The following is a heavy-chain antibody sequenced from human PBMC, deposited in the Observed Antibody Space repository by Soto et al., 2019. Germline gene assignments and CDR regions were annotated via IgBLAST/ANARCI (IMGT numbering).Heavy chain of an antibody. J-gene: IGHJ4*02. D-gene: IGHD3-3*01. CDR2: INPSGGST. Sequence: QVQLVQSGAEVKKPGASVKVSCKASGYTFTSHYINWVRQAPGEGLEWMGIINPSGGSTSYAQRFEGRVTMTTDTSTRTVYMELRSLRSEDTAIYYCARDLGSRSSWFPHRGSDDYWGQGTLVTVSS. CDR1: GYTFTSHY. V-gene: IGHV1-46*01. CDR3: ARDLGSRSSWFPHRGSDDY.